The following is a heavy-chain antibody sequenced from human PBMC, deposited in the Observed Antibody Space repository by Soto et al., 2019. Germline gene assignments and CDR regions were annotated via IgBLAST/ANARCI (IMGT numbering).Heavy chain of an antibody. Sequence: PSETLSLTCTVSGGSISSYYWSWIRQPPGKGLEWIGYIYYSGSTNYNPSLKSRVTISVDTSKNQFSLKLSSVTAADTAVYYRARVRFTTSYNWFDPWGQGTLVTVSS. CDR1: GGSISSYY. CDR3: ARVRFTTSYNWFDP. D-gene: IGHD3-22*01. J-gene: IGHJ5*02. V-gene: IGHV4-59*01. CDR2: IYYSGST.